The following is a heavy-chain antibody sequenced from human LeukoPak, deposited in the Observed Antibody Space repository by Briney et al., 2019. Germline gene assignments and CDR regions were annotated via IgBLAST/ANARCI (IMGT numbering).Heavy chain of an antibody. V-gene: IGHV3-11*01. D-gene: IGHD6-19*01. CDR1: GFTFSDYY. CDR2: ISSSGSTI. Sequence: GGSLRLSFAASGFTFSDYYMSWIRQAPGKGLEWVSYISSSGSTIYYADSVKGRFTISRDNAKNSLYLQMNSLRAEDTAVYYCATEVAVAGTLDYWGQGTLVTVSS. CDR3: ATEVAVAGTLDY. J-gene: IGHJ4*02.